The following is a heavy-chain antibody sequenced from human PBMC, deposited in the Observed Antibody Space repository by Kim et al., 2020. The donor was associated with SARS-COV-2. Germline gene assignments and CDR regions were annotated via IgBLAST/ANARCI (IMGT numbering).Heavy chain of an antibody. D-gene: IGHD3-22*01. J-gene: IGHJ4*02. Sequence: GGSLRLSCVVSGLIFNDYDMHWVRQAPGKGLEWVAGISYDAINVYHADSMKGRFAISRDNSKNTLYLEMNNLRPEDTALYYCAAIFSGSNDFWGQGALVTVSS. CDR3: AAIFSGSNDF. V-gene: IGHV3-30*03. CDR1: GLIFNDYD. CDR2: ISYDAINV.